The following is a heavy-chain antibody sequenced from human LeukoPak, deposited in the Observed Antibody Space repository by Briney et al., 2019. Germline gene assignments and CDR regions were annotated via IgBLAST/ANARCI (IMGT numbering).Heavy chain of an antibody. CDR2: ISGSGGST. V-gene: IGHV3-23*01. Sequence: GGSLRLSCAASGFTFSSDAMSWVRQAPGKGLEWLSAISGSGGSTYYADSVEGRFTISRDNSKNTLYLQMNSLRAEDTAVYYCAKPTLYDFWSRGSAFDIWGQGTMVTVSS. CDR1: GFTFSSDA. CDR3: AKPTLYDFWSRGSAFDI. D-gene: IGHD3-3*01. J-gene: IGHJ3*02.